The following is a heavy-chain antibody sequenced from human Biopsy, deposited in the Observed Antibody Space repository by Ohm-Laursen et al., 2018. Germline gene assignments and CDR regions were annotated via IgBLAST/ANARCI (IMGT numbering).Heavy chain of an antibody. V-gene: IGHV4-34*01. CDR1: NVPFSSFY. D-gene: IGHD3-3*01. CDR2: VYNGGIT. J-gene: IGHJ5*02. CDR3: ARTPRDSFWSGSYKRGLWFDP. Sequence: GTLSLTCAVYNVPFSSFYWSWIRQPPGKGLEWIGHVYNGGITNYNPSLKSRVTISKDTSKNQFSLQLSPVTAADTAVYYCARTPRDSFWSGSYKRGLWFDPWGQGTLVTVS.